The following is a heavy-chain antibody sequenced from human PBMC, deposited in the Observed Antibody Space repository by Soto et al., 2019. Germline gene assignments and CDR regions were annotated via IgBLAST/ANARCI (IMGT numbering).Heavy chain of an antibody. D-gene: IGHD3-16*02. CDR1: GYSFTSYW. V-gene: IGHV5-51*01. CDR2: IYPGDSDT. J-gene: IGHJ4*02. CDR3: ARQSPQYSVWGSYRYTPFDY. Sequence: GESLKISCKGSGYSFTSYWIGWVRQMPGKGLEWMGIIYPGDSDTRYSPSFQGQVTISADKSISTAYLQWSSLKASDTAMYYCARQSPQYSVWGSYRYTPFDYWGQGTLVTVSS.